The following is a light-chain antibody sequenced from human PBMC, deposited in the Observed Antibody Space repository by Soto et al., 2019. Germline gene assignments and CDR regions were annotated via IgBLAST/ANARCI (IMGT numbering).Light chain of an antibody. Sequence: DIVMTQSPATLSMSPGERATLSCRASQTINNNLAWNQQKPGQAPRLLIYGASTRATGIPDRFSGSGSGTESTLTISSLKSEDLAVYYCQHYDKWPWTFGQGTKVEIK. CDR3: QHYDKWPWT. V-gene: IGKV3-15*01. CDR2: GAS. J-gene: IGKJ1*01. CDR1: QTINNN.